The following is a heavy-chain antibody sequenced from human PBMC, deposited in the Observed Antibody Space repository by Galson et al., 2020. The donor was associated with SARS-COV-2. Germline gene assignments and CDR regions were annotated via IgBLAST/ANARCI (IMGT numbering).Heavy chain of an antibody. J-gene: IGHJ4*02. D-gene: IGHD5-18*01. CDR1: GGSISSSSYY. CDR2: IYYSGRT. CDR3: AVQLWLRGGFDY. V-gene: IGHV4-39*01. Sequence: SETLSLTCTVYGGSISSSSYYWGWIRQPPGKGLEWIGCIYYSGRTYYNPSLKSRVTISVDTSKNQFSLKLSSVTAADTAVYYCAVQLWLRGGFDYWGQGTLVTVSS.